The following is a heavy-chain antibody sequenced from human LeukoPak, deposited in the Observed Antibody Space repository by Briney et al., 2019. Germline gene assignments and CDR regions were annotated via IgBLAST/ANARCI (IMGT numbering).Heavy chain of an antibody. Sequence: SETLSLTCAVYGGSFSGYYWSWIRQPPGKGLEWIGEINHSGSTNYNPSLKSRVTISVDTSKNQFSLKLSSVTAADTAVYYCASIAVAGRDYLGNYYYYYYMDVWGKGTTVTVSS. CDR2: INHSGST. J-gene: IGHJ6*03. CDR1: GGSFSGYY. D-gene: IGHD6-19*01. V-gene: IGHV4-34*01. CDR3: ASIAVAGRDYLGNYYYYYYMDV.